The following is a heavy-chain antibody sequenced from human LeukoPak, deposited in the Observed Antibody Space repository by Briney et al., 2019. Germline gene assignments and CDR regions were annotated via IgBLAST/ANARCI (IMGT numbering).Heavy chain of an antibody. CDR1: GFTFSDSW. Sequence: GGSLRLSCAAPGFTFSDSWMHWVRQAPGKGPEWLSRTSKDGSDTVYADSARGRLTASRDNAKNTVYLKLTNLRPDDTALYYCARGGYSGSYYRFSWGRGTLVTAAS. CDR2: TSKDGSDT. CDR3: ARGGYSGSYYRFS. V-gene: IGHV3-74*01. D-gene: IGHD6-25*01. J-gene: IGHJ4*02.